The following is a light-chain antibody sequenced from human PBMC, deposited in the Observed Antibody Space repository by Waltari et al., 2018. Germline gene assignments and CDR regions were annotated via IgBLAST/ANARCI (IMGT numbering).Light chain of an antibody. CDR3: QQAHSWPLA. CDR1: QGLSGY. CDR2: SAS. Sequence: DIQMTQSPSSVSASVGDSVTITCRASQGLSGYLAWYQQKPGKAPKLLINSASTLQSGVPSRFSGSGSGTEYTLTISSLLPEDFATYFCQQAHSWPLAFGGGTEV. J-gene: IGKJ4*01. V-gene: IGKV1-12*01.